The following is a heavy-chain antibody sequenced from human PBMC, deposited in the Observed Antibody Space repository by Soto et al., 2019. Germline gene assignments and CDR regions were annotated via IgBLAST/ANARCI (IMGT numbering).Heavy chain of an antibody. J-gene: IGHJ6*02. V-gene: IGHV3-33*01. CDR2: IWYDGSNK. D-gene: IGHD6-13*01. CDR1: GFTFSSYG. Sequence: PGGSLRLSCAASGFTFSSYGMHWVRQAPGKGLEWVAVIWYDGSNKNYADSVKGRFTISRENSNNTLYLQMNSLKTEDTAVYYCTTSSAAYYYGMDVWGQGTTVTVSS. CDR3: TTSSAAYYYGMDV.